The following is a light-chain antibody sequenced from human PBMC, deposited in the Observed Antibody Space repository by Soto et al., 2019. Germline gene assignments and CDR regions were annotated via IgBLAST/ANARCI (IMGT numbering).Light chain of an antibody. V-gene: IGKV1-5*03. CDR2: KAS. Sequence: DIQMTQSPSTLSASVGDRVTITCRASQTTRNWLAWYQQTPGKAPKLLVYKASTLQSGVSSRFSGSGSGTEFTLTISSLQPDDFATYYCQHYNTYPWTFGQGTIVEIK. J-gene: IGKJ1*01. CDR3: QHYNTYPWT. CDR1: QTTRNW.